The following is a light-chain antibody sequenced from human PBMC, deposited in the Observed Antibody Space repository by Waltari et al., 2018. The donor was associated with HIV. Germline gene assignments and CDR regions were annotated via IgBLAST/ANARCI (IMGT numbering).Light chain of an antibody. CDR2: EVN. CDR1: SSNVGRYNI. V-gene: IGLV2-23*02. J-gene: IGLJ3*02. CDR3: CSFARSSTWV. Sequence: QSALTQPASVSGSPGKSITIHCPGTSSNVGRYNIVSRYQQHHGKAPKLMVYEVNKRPSGISNRFSGSKSGNTASLTISGLQAEDEADYYCCSFARSSTWVFGGGTKLSVL.